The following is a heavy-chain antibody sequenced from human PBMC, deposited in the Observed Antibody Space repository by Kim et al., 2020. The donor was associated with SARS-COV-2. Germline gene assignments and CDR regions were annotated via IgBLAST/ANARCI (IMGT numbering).Heavy chain of an antibody. V-gene: IGHV4-59*01. J-gene: IGHJ4*02. Sequence: SETLSLTCTVSADSSRIYYWTWIRQPPGKGLEWIGYMYYSGTPKYNPSLKSRVTMSADTSKYQFSLNLNSLTTADTAAYFCATVRDRGLFDYWGQG. CDR3: ATVRDRGLFDY. D-gene: IGHD2-15*01. CDR1: ADSSRIYY. CDR2: MYYSGTP.